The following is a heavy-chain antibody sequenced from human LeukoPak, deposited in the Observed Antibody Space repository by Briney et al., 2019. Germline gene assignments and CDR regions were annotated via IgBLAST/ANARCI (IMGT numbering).Heavy chain of an antibody. CDR3: ARVVGQGTAMPSRDFFDY. D-gene: IGHD5-18*01. V-gene: IGHV1-2*02. J-gene: IGHJ4*02. Sequence: GASVKVSCKASGYTFTAYCIHWVRQAPGQGLEWMGWIDPNTGQTDSAQKFQGRVTVTRDTSINTAYMDLSSLRSDDTAVYCARVVGQGTAMPSRDFFDYWGQGTLVTVSS. CDR2: IDPNTGQT. CDR1: GYTFTAYC.